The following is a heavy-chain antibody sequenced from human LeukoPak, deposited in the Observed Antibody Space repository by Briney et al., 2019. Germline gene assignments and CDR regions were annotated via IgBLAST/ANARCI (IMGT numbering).Heavy chain of an antibody. CDR1: GYTFTTYT. D-gene: IGHD6-13*01. CDR3: ARIAAPGNRRLNF. J-gene: IGHJ4*02. Sequence: GASVKVSCEASGYTFTTYTINWVRQAPRQGLGWMGWMNPNSGNTGNAQKFQGRVTMTRNTSISTAYMELTSLTSEDTAVYFCARIAAPGNRRLNFWGQGTLVTVSS. CDR2: MNPNSGNT. V-gene: IGHV1-8*01.